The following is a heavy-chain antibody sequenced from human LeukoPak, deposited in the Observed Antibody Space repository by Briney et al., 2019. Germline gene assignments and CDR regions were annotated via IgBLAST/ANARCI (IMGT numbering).Heavy chain of an antibody. D-gene: IGHD6-19*01. Sequence: PGGSLRLSCAASGFTFSSYAMSWVRQAPGKGLEWVSAISGSGGSTYYADSVKGRFTISRDNSKNTLYLQMNSLRAEDTALYYCAKDRAVAGLYYYYGMDVWGQGTTVTVSS. CDR2: ISGSGGST. J-gene: IGHJ6*02. CDR1: GFTFSSYA. V-gene: IGHV3-23*01. CDR3: AKDRAVAGLYYYYGMDV.